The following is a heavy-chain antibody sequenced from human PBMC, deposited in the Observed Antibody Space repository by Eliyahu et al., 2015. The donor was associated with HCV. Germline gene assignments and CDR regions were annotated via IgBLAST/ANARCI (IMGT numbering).Heavy chain of an antibody. Sequence: QLQLQESGPGLVKSSETLSLTCTVSGDSISSSVYHWGWIRQPPGKGLEWIGSMFYKGNTNYNPSLKSRVTMSADTSKNQLSLTLTSLTAADTAVYYCARHGWAAGCSGGSCHFEHWGQGILVTVSS. CDR1: GDSISSSVYH. V-gene: IGHV4-39*01. D-gene: IGHD2-15*01. CDR3: ARHGWAAGCSGGSCHFEH. J-gene: IGHJ4*02. CDR2: MFYKGNT.